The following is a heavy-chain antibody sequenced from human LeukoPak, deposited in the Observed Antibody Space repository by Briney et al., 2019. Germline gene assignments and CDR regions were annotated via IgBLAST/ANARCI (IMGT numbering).Heavy chain of an antibody. Sequence: PSETLSLTCTVSGGSISSYYWSWIRQPAGKGLEWIGRIYTSGSTNYNPSLKSRVTMSVDTSKNQFSLKLSSVSAADTAVYYCARDPDLPYDSRGFTFWGQGTLVTVSS. D-gene: IGHD3-22*01. J-gene: IGHJ4*02. V-gene: IGHV4-4*07. CDR2: IYTSGST. CDR1: GGSISSYY. CDR3: ARDPDLPYDSRGFTF.